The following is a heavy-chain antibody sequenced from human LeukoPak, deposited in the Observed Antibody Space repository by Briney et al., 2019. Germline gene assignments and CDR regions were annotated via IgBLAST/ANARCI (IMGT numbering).Heavy chain of an antibody. J-gene: IGHJ4*02. CDR1: GFTFSSYW. CDR2: IKQDGSEK. Sequence: GGSLRLSCAASGFTFSSYWMSWVRQAPGKGLEWVANIKQDGSEKYYVDSVKGRFTISRDNAKNSLYLQMNSLRAEDTGLYYCARVIRYFNWSPTYFDYWGQGTLVTVSS. V-gene: IGHV3-7*05. D-gene: IGHD3-9*01. CDR3: ARVIRYFNWSPTYFDY.